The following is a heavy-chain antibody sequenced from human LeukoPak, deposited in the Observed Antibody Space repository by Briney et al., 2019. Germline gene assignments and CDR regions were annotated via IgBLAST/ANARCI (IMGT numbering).Heavy chain of an antibody. V-gene: IGHV4-4*02. J-gene: IGHJ6*02. Sequence: PSETLSLTCAVSGVSISSTDWWSWVRQPPGKGLEWIGEIYHGGSAIYNPSLKSRVTMSLDKSRDQFSLKLISVIAADTAVYYCARGRAVAGTDQYFGMGVWGQGTTVTVSS. CDR3: ARGRAVAGTDQYFGMGV. CDR2: IYHGGSA. CDR1: GVSISSTDW. D-gene: IGHD6-19*01.